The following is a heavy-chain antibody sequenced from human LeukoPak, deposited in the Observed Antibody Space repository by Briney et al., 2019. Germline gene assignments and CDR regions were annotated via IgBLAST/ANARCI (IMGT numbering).Heavy chain of an antibody. D-gene: IGHD4-23*01. V-gene: IGHV3-30*02. J-gene: IGHJ4*02. Sequence: PGGSLRLSCAASGFTFSSYGMHWVRQAPGKGLEWVAFIRYDGSNKYYADSVKGRFTISRDNSKNTLCLQMNSLRAEDTAVYYCAKCCLAYGGNPSGPDYWGQGTLVTVSS. CDR3: AKCCLAYGGNPSGPDY. CDR2: IRYDGSNK. CDR1: GFTFSSYG.